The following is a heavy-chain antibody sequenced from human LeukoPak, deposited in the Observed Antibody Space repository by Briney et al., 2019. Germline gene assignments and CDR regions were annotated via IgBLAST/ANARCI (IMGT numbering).Heavy chain of an antibody. Sequence: SETLSLTCAVYGGSFSGYYWSWIRQPPGKGLEWIGEINHSGSTNYSPSLKSRVTISVDTSKEQFSLKLRSVTAADTAIYYCATRYCSDGTCYLDYWAQGTLVTVSS. J-gene: IGHJ4*02. D-gene: IGHD2-15*01. CDR1: GGSFSGYY. V-gene: IGHV4-34*01. CDR2: INHSGST. CDR3: ATRYCSDGTCYLDY.